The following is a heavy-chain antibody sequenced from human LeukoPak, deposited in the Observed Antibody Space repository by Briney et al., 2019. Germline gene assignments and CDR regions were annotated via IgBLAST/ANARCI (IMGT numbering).Heavy chain of an antibody. D-gene: IGHD3-3*01. CDR2: IYYSGST. J-gene: IGHJ6*03. CDR1: GGSISSSSYY. CDR3: ARQKDYDFWSGSNYYYYYYMDV. Sequence: SETLSLTCTVSGGSISSSSYYWGWIRQPPGKGLEWIGSIYYSGSTYYNPSLKSRVTISVDTSKNQFSLKLSSVTAADTAVYYCARQKDYDFWSGSNYYYYYYMDVWGKGTTVTVSS. V-gene: IGHV4-39*01.